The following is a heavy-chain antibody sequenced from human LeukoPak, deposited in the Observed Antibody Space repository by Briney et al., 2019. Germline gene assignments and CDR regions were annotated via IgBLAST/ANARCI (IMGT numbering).Heavy chain of an antibody. CDR1: GFTVSSNY. CDR2: IYSGGST. CDR3: ASSSWYQNFDY. J-gene: IGHJ4*02. V-gene: IGHV3-53*04. Sequence: GGSLRLSCAASGFTVSSNYMSWVRKAPGKGLEWVSVIYSGGSTYYADSVKGRFTISRHNSKNTLYLQMNSLRAEDTAVYYCASSSWYQNFDYWGQGTLVTVSS. D-gene: IGHD6-13*01.